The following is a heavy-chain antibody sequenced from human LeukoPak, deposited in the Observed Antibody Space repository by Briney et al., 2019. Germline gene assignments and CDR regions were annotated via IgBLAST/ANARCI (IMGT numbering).Heavy chain of an antibody. V-gene: IGHV3-30*02. Sequence: GGSLRLSSSASRFTFSTYHMHWVRQAPGKGLEWVAFIHNDGTNKYYVDSVRGRFTISRDNSKNTLFLQMNSLRTEDTAVYYCATLAVVATWGQGILVTVSS. CDR2: IHNDGTNK. CDR3: ATLAVVAT. CDR1: RFTFSTYH. D-gene: IGHD6-19*01. J-gene: IGHJ4*02.